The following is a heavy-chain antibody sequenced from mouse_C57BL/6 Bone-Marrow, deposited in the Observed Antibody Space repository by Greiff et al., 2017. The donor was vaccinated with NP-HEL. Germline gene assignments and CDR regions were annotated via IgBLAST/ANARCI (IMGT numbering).Heavy chain of an antibody. CDR2: INPNNGGT. Sequence: VQLQQSGPELVKPGASVKISCKASGYTFTDYYMNWVKQSHGKSLEWIGDINPNNGGTSYNQKFKGKATLTVDKSSSTAYMELRSLTSEDSAVYYCGRKDYYYGSSSFAYWGQGTLVTVSA. V-gene: IGHV1-26*01. J-gene: IGHJ3*01. D-gene: IGHD1-1*01. CDR3: GRKDYYYGSSSFAY. CDR1: GYTFTDYY.